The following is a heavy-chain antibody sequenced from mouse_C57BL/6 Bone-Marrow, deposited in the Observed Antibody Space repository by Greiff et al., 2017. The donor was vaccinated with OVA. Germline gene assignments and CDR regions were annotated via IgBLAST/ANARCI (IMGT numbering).Heavy chain of an antibody. CDR2: IYPGSGST. V-gene: IGHV1-55*01. J-gene: IGHJ3*01. CDR1: GYTFTSYW. CDR3: ASRDGNYAWFAD. Sequence: VQLQQPGAELVKPGASVKMSCKASGYTFTSYWITWVKQRPGQGLEWIGDIYPGSGSTNYNEKFKSKATLTVDTSSSTAYMQLSSLTSEDSAVYYCASRDGNYAWFADWGQGTLVTVSA. D-gene: IGHD2-1*01.